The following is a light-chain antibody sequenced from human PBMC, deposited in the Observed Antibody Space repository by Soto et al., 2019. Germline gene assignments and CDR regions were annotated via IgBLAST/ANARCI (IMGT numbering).Light chain of an antibody. CDR2: KAS. CDR3: HHHISCSQA. V-gene: IGKV1-5*03. J-gene: IGKJ1*01. CDR1: QSIDSW. Sequence: THNSRASQSIDSWLAWYQQKPGKAPKFLMYKASNLESGVPSRFSGSGSETDFILTRSRLPPEDCGTYYRHHHISCSQAFGQGTKVDIK.